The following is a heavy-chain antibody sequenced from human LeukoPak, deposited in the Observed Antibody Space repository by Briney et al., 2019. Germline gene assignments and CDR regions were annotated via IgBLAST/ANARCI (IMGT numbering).Heavy chain of an antibody. V-gene: IGHV3-30-3*01. CDR1: GFTFSSHA. CDR3: AWELTKRYDS. J-gene: IGHJ4*02. Sequence: GGSLRLSCAASGFTFSSHAMHWVRQAPGEGLKWVAVISHDGGYQDYADSVKGRFTISRDNPRNTLYLQMNSLRSEDTAVYYCAWELTKRYDSWGQGTLVTVSS. D-gene: IGHD5-24*01. CDR2: ISHDGGYQ.